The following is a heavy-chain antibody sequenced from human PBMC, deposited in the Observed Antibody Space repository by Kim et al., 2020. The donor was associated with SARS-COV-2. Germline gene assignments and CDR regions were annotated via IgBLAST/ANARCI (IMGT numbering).Heavy chain of an antibody. CDR3: ARPRAAAGERAFDI. J-gene: IGHJ3*02. D-gene: IGHD6-13*01. V-gene: IGHV5-51*01. Sequence: SPSFQGQVTISADKSIGTAYLQWSSLKASDTAMYYCARPRAAAGERAFDIWGQGTMVTVSS.